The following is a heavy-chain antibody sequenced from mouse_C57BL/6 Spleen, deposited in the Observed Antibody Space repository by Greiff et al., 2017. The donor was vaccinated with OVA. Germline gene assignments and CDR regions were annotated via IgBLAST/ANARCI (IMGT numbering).Heavy chain of an antibody. CDR3: ARSPRDGYYYFDY. J-gene: IGHJ2*01. Sequence: EVKLVESGGGLVQPGGSLSLSCAASGFTFTDYYMSWVRQPPGKALEWLGFIRNKANGYTTEYSASVKGRFTISRDNSQSILYLQMNALRAEDSATYYCARSPRDGYYYFDYWGQGTTLTVSS. D-gene: IGHD2-3*01. CDR2: IRNKANGYTT. V-gene: IGHV7-3*01. CDR1: GFTFTDYY.